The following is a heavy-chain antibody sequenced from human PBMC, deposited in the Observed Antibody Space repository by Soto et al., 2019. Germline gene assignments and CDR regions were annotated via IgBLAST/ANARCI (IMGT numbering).Heavy chain of an antibody. D-gene: IGHD3-3*01. J-gene: IGHJ4*02. V-gene: IGHV3-23*01. CDR2: ISGSGGST. Sequence: GGSLRLSCAASGFTFSSYAMSWVRQAPGKGLEWVSAISGSGGSTYYADSVKGRFTISRDNSKNTLYLQMNSLRAEDTAVYYCAKDERITIFGVVIMGNGYFDYWGQGTLVTVSS. CDR3: AKDERITIFGVVIMGNGYFDY. CDR1: GFTFSSYA.